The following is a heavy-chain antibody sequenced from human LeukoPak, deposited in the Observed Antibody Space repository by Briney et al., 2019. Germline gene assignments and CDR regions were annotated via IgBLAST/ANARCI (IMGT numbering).Heavy chain of an antibody. D-gene: IGHD4-17*01. Sequence: MAGGSLRLSCAASGFTFSSYSMNWVRQAPGKGLEWVSSISSGSSYLYYADSVKGRFTISRDNIKNSLYLQMNSLRAEDTPAYYCASSGVTTVTYYYYGRDVWGKGTTVTVSS. V-gene: IGHV3-21*01. CDR2: ISSGSSYL. J-gene: IGHJ6*04. CDR3: ASSGVTTVTYYYYGRDV. CDR1: GFTFSSYS.